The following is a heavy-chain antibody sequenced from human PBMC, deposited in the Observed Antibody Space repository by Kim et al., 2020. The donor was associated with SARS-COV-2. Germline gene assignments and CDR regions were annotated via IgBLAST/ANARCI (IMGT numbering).Heavy chain of an antibody. Sequence: GGSLRLSCAASGFTFSSYWMHRVRQVPGKGLVWVSHIKGDEISTCYADSVKGRFTISRSNAKNTLYLQMNSLRAEDTGVYYCATGYISAYEIWGQGT. CDR1: GFTFSSYW. CDR2: IKGDEIST. J-gene: IGHJ3*02. D-gene: IGHD3-16*02. CDR3: ATGYISAYEI. V-gene: IGHV3-74*01.